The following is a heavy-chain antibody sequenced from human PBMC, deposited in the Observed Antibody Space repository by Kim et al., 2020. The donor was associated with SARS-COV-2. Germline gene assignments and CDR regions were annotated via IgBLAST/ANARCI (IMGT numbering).Heavy chain of an antibody. CDR1: GFTFSSYW. J-gene: IGHJ5*02. CDR3: ARERGSSSWTGWFDP. Sequence: GGSLRLSCAASGFTFSSYWMHWVRQAPGKGLVWVSRINSDGSSTSYADSVKGRFTISRDNAKNTLYLQMNSLRAEDTAVYYCARERGSSSWTGWFDPWGQGTLVTVSS. D-gene: IGHD6-13*01. CDR2: INSDGSST. V-gene: IGHV3-74*01.